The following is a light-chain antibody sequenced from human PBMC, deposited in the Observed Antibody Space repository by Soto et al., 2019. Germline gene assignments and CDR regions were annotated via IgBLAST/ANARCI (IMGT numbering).Light chain of an antibody. CDR3: QQAFGFPPA. J-gene: IGKJ2*01. CDR1: QNIASR. V-gene: IGKV1-12*01. CDR2: DAT. Sequence: DIQMTQSPSSVTASVGDRVIITCRASQNIASRLAWYQQESGKAPKLLIYDATILQSGVPSRFSGSGSGTDFTLTISSLQPEDFVTYYCQQAFGFPPAFGQGTKL.